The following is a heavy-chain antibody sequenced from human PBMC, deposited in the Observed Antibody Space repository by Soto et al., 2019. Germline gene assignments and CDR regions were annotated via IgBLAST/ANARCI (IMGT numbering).Heavy chain of an antibody. J-gene: IGHJ5*02. Sequence: EVQLLESGGGLVQPGGSLRLSCAASGFSFSSYAMNSVRQAPGKGLEWVSAISGSADSTYYADSVKGRFTISRDNSKNTLYLQMYSLRAEDTAIYFCAKGHHGESWGQGTLVTVSS. V-gene: IGHV3-23*01. CDR2: ISGSADST. D-gene: IGHD3-10*01. CDR1: GFSFSSYA. CDR3: AKGHHGES.